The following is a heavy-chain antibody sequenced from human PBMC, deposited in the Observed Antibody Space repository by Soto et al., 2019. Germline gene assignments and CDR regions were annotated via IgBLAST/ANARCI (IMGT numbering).Heavy chain of an antibody. CDR2: LSNDGGNK. CDR1: GFTFRSSG. V-gene: IGHV3-30*18. Sequence: QVQLVESGGGVVQPGGSLRLSCEGSGFTFRSSGMHWVRQAPGKGLEWVAVLSNDGGNKYYADSVKGRFTVSRDNSKNPLYLQMNSLRAEDTAVYYCAKPQKNVYYYYGMGVWGQGTTVTVSS. J-gene: IGHJ6*02. D-gene: IGHD3-16*01. CDR3: AKPQKNVYYYYGMGV.